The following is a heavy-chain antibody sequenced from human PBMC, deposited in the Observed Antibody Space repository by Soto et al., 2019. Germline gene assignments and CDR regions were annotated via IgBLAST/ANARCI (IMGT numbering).Heavy chain of an antibody. J-gene: IGHJ4*02. Sequence: QVQLQESGPGLVKPSQTLSLTCTVSGGSISDGAYYWSWIRQPPGKGLEWIGHIYDSGNTYNNPSLERRLTISVDTSQNHVSLNLNSVTAADTAVYYCASGLSGDKVDQWGQGTLVTVSS. D-gene: IGHD2-21*01. CDR3: ASGLSGDKVDQ. V-gene: IGHV4-30-4*01. CDR2: IYDSGNT. CDR1: GGSISDGAYY.